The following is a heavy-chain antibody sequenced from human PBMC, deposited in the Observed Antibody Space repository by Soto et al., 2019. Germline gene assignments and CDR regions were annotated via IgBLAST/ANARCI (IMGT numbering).Heavy chain of an antibody. CDR2: IYHSGRT. Sequence: SETLSLTCAVAGYSISSGYYWGWIRQPPGKGLKWIGSIYHSGRTYHNPSLKSRVTISVDTSKNQFSLKLSSVTAADTAVYFCARARFTSSWSDAGGPYFDYWGQGTLVTVSS. D-gene: IGHD6-13*01. V-gene: IGHV4-38-2*01. J-gene: IGHJ4*02. CDR3: ARARFTSSWSDAGGPYFDY. CDR1: GYSISSGYY.